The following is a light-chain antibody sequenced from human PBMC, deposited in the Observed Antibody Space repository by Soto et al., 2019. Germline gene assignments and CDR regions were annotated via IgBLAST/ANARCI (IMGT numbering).Light chain of an antibody. V-gene: IGKV1-39*01. CDR1: QRIDSY. CDR3: QQSYSIPRT. Sequence: DIQMTQSPSSLSASIGDRFTITCRASQRIDSYFSWYQHKPGKAPKLLIYAASTLQSGVPSRFSGSGSGTDFTLTISGLQSEDFATYYCQQSYSIPRTFSQGTKVDIK. J-gene: IGKJ1*01. CDR2: AAS.